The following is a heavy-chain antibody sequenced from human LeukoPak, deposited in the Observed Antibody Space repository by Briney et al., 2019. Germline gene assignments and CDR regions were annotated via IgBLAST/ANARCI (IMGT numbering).Heavy chain of an antibody. Sequence: GGSLRLSCAASGLTFSSYSMNWVRQAPGKGLEWVSYISSSSTIYYADSVKGRFTISRDNSKNTLYLQMNSLRAEDTAVYYCARDYCTNGVCYSYYYYYYMGVWGKGTTVTVSS. D-gene: IGHD2-8*01. CDR3: ARDYCTNGVCYSYYYYYYMGV. CDR1: GLTFSSYS. J-gene: IGHJ6*03. CDR2: ISSSSTI. V-gene: IGHV3-48*01.